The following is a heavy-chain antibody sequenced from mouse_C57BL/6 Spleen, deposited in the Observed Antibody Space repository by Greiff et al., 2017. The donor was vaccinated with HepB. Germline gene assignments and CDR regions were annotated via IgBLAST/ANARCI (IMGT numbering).Heavy chain of an antibody. V-gene: IGHV5-17*01. J-gene: IGHJ2*01. CDR3: AREAYYYGSSYYFDC. CDR2: ISSGSSTI. Sequence: VQLKESGGGLVKPGGSLKLSCAASGFTFSDYGMHWVRQAPEKGLEWVAYISSGSSTIYYADTVKGRFTISRDNAKNTLFLQMTSLRSEDTAMYYCAREAYYYGSSYYFDCWGQGTTLTVSS. CDR1: GFTFSDYG. D-gene: IGHD1-1*01.